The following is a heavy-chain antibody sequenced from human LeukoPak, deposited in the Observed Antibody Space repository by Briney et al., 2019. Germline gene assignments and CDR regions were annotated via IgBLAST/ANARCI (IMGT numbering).Heavy chain of an antibody. J-gene: IGHJ4*02. CDR2: INPNSGGT. CDR3: ARGLRERREVSDY. V-gene: IGHV1-2*02. D-gene: IGHD1-1*01. CDR1: GYTFTSYD. Sequence: ASVKVSCKASGYTFTSYDINWVRQAPGQGLEWMGWINPNSGGTNYAQKFQGRVTMTRDTSISTAYMELSRLRSDDTAVYYCARGLRERREVSDYWGQGTLVTVSS.